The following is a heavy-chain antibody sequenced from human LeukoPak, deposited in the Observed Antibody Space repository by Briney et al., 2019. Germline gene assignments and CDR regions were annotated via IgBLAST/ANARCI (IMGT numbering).Heavy chain of an antibody. Sequence: PGASVKVSCKASGGTFSGYAISWVRQAPGQGLEWMGGIIPIFGTANYAQKFQGRVTITADESTSTAYMELSSLRSDDTAVYYCAGGPPNWGYDYWGPGTLVTVSS. CDR3: AGGPPNWGYDY. CDR2: IIPIFGTA. V-gene: IGHV1-69*13. J-gene: IGHJ4*02. CDR1: GGTFSGYA. D-gene: IGHD7-27*01.